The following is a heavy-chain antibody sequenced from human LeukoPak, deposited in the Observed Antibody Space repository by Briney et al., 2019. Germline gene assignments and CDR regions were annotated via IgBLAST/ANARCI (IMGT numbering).Heavy chain of an antibody. V-gene: IGHV3-23*01. D-gene: IGHD2-2*01. CDR1: GFTFSSYA. CDR2: ISGSGGST. Sequence: GGSLRLSCAASGFTFSSYAMSWVRQAPGKGLEWVSAISGSGGSTYYADSVKGRFTISRDNSKNTLYLQMNSLRAEDTAVYYCAKDLPVVVPAAPTFDYWGQGTLVTVSS. J-gene: IGHJ4*02. CDR3: AKDLPVVVPAAPTFDY.